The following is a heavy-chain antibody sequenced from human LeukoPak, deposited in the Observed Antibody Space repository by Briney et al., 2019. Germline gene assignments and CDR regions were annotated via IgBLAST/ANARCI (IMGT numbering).Heavy chain of an antibody. D-gene: IGHD3-22*01. CDR2: IYYSGRT. J-gene: IGHJ5*02. Sequence: SQTLSLTCTVSGGSISSGDYYWSWIRQPPGKGLEWIGYIYYSGRTYYNPSLKSRVTISVDTSKNQFSLKLSSVTAADTAVYYCAREDYDSSGLKFDPWGQGTLVTVSS. V-gene: IGHV4-30-4*01. CDR3: AREDYDSSGLKFDP. CDR1: GGSISSGDYY.